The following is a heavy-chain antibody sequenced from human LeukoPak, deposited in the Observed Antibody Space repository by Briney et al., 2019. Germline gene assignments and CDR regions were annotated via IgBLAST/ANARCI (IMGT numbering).Heavy chain of an antibody. V-gene: IGHV3-21*01. CDR3: ARDRGVLLWSGVTDY. Sequence: GGSLRPSCAASGFIVSSYSMNWVRQAPGKGLEWVSSISGGSNYIYYADSLKGRFTISRDNAKNSVYLQVNSLRAEDTAVYYCARDRGVLLWSGVTDYWGQGTLVTVSS. J-gene: IGHJ4*02. CDR1: GFIVSSYS. CDR2: ISGGSNYI. D-gene: IGHD3-10*01.